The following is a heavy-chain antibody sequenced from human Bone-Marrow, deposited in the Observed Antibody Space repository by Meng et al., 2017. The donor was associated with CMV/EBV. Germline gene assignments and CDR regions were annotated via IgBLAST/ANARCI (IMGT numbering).Heavy chain of an antibody. CDR1: GYTFTGYY. J-gene: IGHJ3*01. V-gene: IGHV1-2*06. Sequence: ASVKVSCKASGYTFTGYYLHWVRQAPGQGLEWMGRINPKSGDTNYAQNLQGRVTMTRDTSISTADMHLSGLRSDDTAVYYCAMLPTPPCDTTGTADPFDVWGQGTMVTV. D-gene: IGHD1-1*01. CDR2: INPKSGDT. CDR3: AMLPTPPCDTTGTADPFDV.